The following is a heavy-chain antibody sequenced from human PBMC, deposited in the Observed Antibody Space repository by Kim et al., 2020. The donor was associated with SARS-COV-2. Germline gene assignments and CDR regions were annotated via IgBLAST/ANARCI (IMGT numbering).Heavy chain of an antibody. J-gene: IGHJ5*02. V-gene: IGHV1-24*01. D-gene: IGHD4-17*01. CDR3: ATLDYGGPYHDGWFDP. Sequence: FQGRVTMTEDTSTDTAYMELSSLRSEDTAVYYCATLDYGGPYHDGWFDPWGQGTLVTVSS.